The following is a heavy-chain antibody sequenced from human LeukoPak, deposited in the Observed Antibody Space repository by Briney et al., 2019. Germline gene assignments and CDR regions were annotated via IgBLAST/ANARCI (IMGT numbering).Heavy chain of an antibody. Sequence: ATVKVSCKASGYTFTSYGISWVRQAPGQGLEWMGWISAYNGNTDYAQKFQGRVTMTTDTSTNTAYMDLRSLRSDDTAVYYCARAALIAASSDYWGQGTLVTVSS. CDR1: GYTFTSYG. D-gene: IGHD6-6*01. CDR2: ISAYNGNT. CDR3: ARAALIAASSDY. J-gene: IGHJ4*02. V-gene: IGHV1-18*01.